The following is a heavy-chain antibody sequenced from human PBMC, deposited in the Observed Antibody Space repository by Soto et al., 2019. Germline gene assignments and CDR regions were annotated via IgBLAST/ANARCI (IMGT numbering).Heavy chain of an antibody. V-gene: IGHV4-59*01. CDR3: ARHVDSTRAYYFDY. D-gene: IGHD5-18*01. J-gene: IGHJ4*02. CDR2: IYYSGTT. CDR1: GGSISSYY. Sequence: SETLSLTCTVSGGSISSYYWSWIRQPPGKGLEWIGYIYYSGTTDYNPSLKSRVTISVDRSKNQFSLKLNSVTAADTAVYYCARHVDSTRAYYFDYWGQGTLVTVSS.